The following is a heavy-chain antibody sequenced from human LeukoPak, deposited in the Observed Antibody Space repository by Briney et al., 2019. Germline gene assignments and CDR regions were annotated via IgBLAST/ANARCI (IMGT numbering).Heavy chain of an antibody. CDR2: IYYSGST. CDR1: GGSISSYY. D-gene: IGHD4-17*01. V-gene: IGHV4-59*01. CDR3: ARGDYGDYEFPY. J-gene: IGHJ4*02. Sequence: SETLSPTCTVSGGSISSYYWSWIRQPPGKGLEWIGYIYYSGSTNYNPSLKSRVTISVDTSKNQFSLKLSSVTAADTAVYYCARGDYGDYEFPYWGQGTLVTVSS.